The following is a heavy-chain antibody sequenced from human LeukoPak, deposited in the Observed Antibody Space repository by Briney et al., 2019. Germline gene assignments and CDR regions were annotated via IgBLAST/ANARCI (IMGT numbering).Heavy chain of an antibody. V-gene: IGHV3-30*18. CDR3: AKDRIAAAGGGPFDY. Sequence: GGSLRLSCAASGFTFSSCGMHWVRQAPGKGLEWVAVISCDGSKKYYADSVKGRFTISRDNSKNTLYLQMNSLRAEDTAVYYCAKDRIAAAGGGPFDYWGQGTLVTVSS. CDR1: GFTFSSCG. D-gene: IGHD6-13*01. J-gene: IGHJ4*02. CDR2: ISCDGSKK.